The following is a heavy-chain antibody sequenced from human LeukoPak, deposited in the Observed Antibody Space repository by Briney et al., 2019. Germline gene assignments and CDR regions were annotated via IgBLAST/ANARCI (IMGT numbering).Heavy chain of an antibody. CDR2: IYYSGST. V-gene: IGHV4-30-4*01. Sequence: SQTLSLTCTVSGGSISSGDYYWSWIRQPPGKGLEWIGCIYYSGSTYYNPSLKSRVTISVDTSKNQFSLKLSSVTAADTAVYYCARVARGSGWFYFDYWGQGTLVTVSS. CDR3: ARVARGSGWFYFDY. J-gene: IGHJ4*02. CDR1: GGSISSGDYY. D-gene: IGHD6-19*01.